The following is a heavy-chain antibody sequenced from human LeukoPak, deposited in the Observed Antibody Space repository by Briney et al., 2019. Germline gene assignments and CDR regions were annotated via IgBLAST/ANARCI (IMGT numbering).Heavy chain of an antibody. V-gene: IGHV4-39*07. CDR2: IYYSGCT. D-gene: IGHD1-26*01. CDR3: ARDPQWELRGKSDPGFDY. CDR1: GGSISSSSYY. Sequence: SSETLSLTCTVSGGSISSSSYYWGWIRQPPGKGPEWIGSIYYSGCTNYNPSLKSRVTISVDTSKNQFSLKLSSVTAADTAVYYCARDPQWELRGKSDPGFDYWGQGTLVTVSS. J-gene: IGHJ4*02.